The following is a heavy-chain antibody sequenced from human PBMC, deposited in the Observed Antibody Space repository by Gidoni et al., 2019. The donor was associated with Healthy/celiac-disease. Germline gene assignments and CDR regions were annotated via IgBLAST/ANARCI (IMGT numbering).Heavy chain of an antibody. V-gene: IGHV3-33*01. D-gene: IGHD1-26*01. CDR3: ARGGGYSGSYFDY. J-gene: IGHJ4*02. CDR1: GFPFTSYG. CDR2: IWYDGSNK. Sequence: QVQLVESGGGVAQPGRSLRLSCAASGFPFTSYGMHWVRQAPGKGLGWVVVIWYDGSNKYYADSVKGRFTISRDNSKNTLYLQMNSLRAEDTAVYYCARGGGYSGSYFDYWGQGTLVTVSS.